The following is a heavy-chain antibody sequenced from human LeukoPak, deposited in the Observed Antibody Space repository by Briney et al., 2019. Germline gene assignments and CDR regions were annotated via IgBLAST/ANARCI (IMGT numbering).Heavy chain of an antibody. CDR2: MGPNNGNT. CDR1: GYTFTSYD. J-gene: IGHJ3*02. CDR3: ARRRKTGTRVAVDI. Sequence: ASVRVSCKASGYTFTSYDINWVRQATGQGLEWMGWMGPNNGNTGYAQKFQGRVTMTRNTSISTAYMELSSLRSEDTAVYYCARRRKTGTRVAVDIWGQGTMVTVSS. V-gene: IGHV1-8*01.